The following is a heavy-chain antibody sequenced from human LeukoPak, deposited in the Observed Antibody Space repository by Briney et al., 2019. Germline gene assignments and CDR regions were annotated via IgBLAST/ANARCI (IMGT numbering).Heavy chain of an antibody. Sequence: ASVKVSCKASGYTFTSYGISWVRQAPGQGLEWMGWISAYNGNTNYAQTLQGRVTMTTDTSTSTAYMELRSLRSDDTAVYYCARDLWTYYYDSSGYYGFDYWGQGTLVTVSS. J-gene: IGHJ4*02. D-gene: IGHD3-22*01. CDR1: GYTFTSYG. CDR3: ARDLWTYYYDSSGYYGFDY. CDR2: ISAYNGNT. V-gene: IGHV1-18*01.